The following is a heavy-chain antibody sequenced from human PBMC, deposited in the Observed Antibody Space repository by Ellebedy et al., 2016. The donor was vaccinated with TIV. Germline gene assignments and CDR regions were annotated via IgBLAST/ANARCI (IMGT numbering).Heavy chain of an antibody. D-gene: IGHD3-3*02. Sequence: PGGSLRLSCVASGFTFSNVWMSWVRQAPGKGLEWVGRVKSKIDGGTIDYAAPVKGRFIISRDDSKDTLYLQMSSLKIEDTAMYYCTTLAATDEETPLWGPGTLVTVSS. J-gene: IGHJ4*02. CDR2: VKSKIDGGTI. CDR1: GFTFSNVW. V-gene: IGHV3-15*01. CDR3: TTLAATDEETPL.